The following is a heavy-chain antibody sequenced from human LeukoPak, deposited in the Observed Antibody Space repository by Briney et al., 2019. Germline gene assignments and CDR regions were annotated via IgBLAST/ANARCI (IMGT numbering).Heavy chain of an antibody. D-gene: IGHD5-12*01. CDR3: ARDRVDRFGPRFDP. CDR2: ISYNGIT. Sequence: SETQSLTCSVSGGSIRSDYWSWIRQPPGKGLEWIGYISYNGITNYNPSLKSRLTMSVDTSKSQFSLKLSSLTAADTAVYYCARDRVDRFGPRFDPWGPGTLVTVSS. J-gene: IGHJ5*02. CDR1: GGSIRSDY. V-gene: IGHV4-59*01.